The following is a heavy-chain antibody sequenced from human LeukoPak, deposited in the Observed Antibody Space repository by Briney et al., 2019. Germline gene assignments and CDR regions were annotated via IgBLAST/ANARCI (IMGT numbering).Heavy chain of an antibody. D-gene: IGHD3-10*01. J-gene: IGHJ5*02. CDR3: ARDMAREALTMIRGVRRPRYNWLEP. CDR2: INHSGSA. V-gene: IGHV4-34*01. CDR1: GGSFSNYY. Sequence: SETLSLTCAVYGGSFSNYYWTWIRQPPGKGLGWIGGINHSGSARYNPSLKSRVIISVDTSKNQFSLKLSSVTAADTAVYYCARDMAREALTMIRGVRRPRYNWLEPWGQGTLVTVSS.